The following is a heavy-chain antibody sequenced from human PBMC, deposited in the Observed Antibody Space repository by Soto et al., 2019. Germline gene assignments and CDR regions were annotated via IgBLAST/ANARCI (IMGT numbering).Heavy chain of an antibody. CDR2: IYYSGST. V-gene: IGHV4-31*03. Sequence: QVQLQESGPGLVKPSQTLSLTCTVSGGSISSGGYYWSWIRQHPGKGLEWIGYIYYSGSTYYNPSLKSRVTISVHTSENQFSLKLSSVTAADTAVYYCARVRYCSGGSCSPRFDPWGQGTLVTVSS. J-gene: IGHJ5*02. CDR1: GGSISSGGYY. CDR3: ARVRYCSGGSCSPRFDP. D-gene: IGHD2-15*01.